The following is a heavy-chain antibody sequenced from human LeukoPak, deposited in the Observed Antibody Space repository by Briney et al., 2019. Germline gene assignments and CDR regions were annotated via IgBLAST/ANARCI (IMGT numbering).Heavy chain of an antibody. CDR2: ISYDGSNK. Sequence: GGSLRLSCAASGFTFSSYAMHWVRQAPGKGLEWVAVISYDGSNKYYADSVKGRFTISRDNAKSSLYLQMNSLRLEDTAMYYCADLGYSDWGQGTLVTVSS. J-gene: IGHJ4*02. V-gene: IGHV3-30*04. D-gene: IGHD5-18*01. CDR3: ADLGYSD. CDR1: GFTFSSYA.